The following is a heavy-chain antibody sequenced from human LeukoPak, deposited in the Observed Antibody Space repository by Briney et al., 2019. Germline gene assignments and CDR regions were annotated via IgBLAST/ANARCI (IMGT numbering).Heavy chain of an antibody. D-gene: IGHD1-26*01. CDR2: INPNSGGT. J-gene: IGHJ5*02. CDR1: GDTFTGYY. CDR3: ARAGISSASGDWFDP. Sequence: ASVKVSCKASGDTFTGYYMRWVRQAPGQGLEWMGWINPNSGGTNYAQKFQGRVTMTRDTSISTAYMEPSRLRSDDTAVYYCARAGISSASGDWFDPWGQGTLVTVSS. V-gene: IGHV1-2*02.